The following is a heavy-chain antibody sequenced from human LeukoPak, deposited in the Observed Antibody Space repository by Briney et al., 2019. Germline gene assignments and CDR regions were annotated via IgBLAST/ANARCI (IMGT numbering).Heavy chain of an antibody. Sequence: GGSLRLSCAAPGFTFSSYAMSWVRQAPGKGLEWVSAIGGSGGSTYYADSVKGRFTVPRDDSKNTLYLQMNSLRAEDTAVYYCAKGRTSDYWGQGTLVTVSS. CDR1: GFTFSSYA. CDR3: AKGRTSDY. J-gene: IGHJ4*02. V-gene: IGHV3-23*01. CDR2: IGGSGGST.